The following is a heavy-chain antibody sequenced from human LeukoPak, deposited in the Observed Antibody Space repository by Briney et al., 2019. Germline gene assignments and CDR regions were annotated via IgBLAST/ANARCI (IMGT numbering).Heavy chain of an antibody. D-gene: IGHD2/OR15-2a*01. Sequence: GGSLRLSCAASGFTFDDYAMHWVRQAPGKGLEWVSGISWNSGSIGYADSVKGRFTISRDDAKSSLYLQMNSLRAEDTAVYYCAREPFDTEDAFDIWGQGTMVTVSS. CDR1: GFTFDDYA. CDR2: ISWNSGSI. J-gene: IGHJ3*02. CDR3: AREPFDTEDAFDI. V-gene: IGHV3-9*01.